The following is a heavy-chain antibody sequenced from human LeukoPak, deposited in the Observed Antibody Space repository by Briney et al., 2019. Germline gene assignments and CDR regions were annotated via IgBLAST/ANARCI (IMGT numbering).Heavy chain of an antibody. D-gene: IGHD3-10*01. Sequence: SETLSLTCTVSGGSISSYYWSWIRQPPGKGLEWIGYIYYSGSTNYNPSLKSRVTISVDTSKNQFSLKLSSVTAADTAVYYCARVDDYGSGDLYFDYWGQGTLVTVSS. CDR2: IYYSGST. CDR3: ARVDDYGSGDLYFDY. J-gene: IGHJ4*02. V-gene: IGHV4-59*01. CDR1: GGSISSYY.